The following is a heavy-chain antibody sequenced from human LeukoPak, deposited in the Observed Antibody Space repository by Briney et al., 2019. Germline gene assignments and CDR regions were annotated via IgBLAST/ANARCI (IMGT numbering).Heavy chain of an antibody. CDR2: INPAHSTT. CDR3: AIMCNSGWGLLY. D-gene: IGHD5-12*01. Sequence: LGESLKISCTGSGYTFDKLWIVWVRQMTGKGLEWMGSINPAHSTTEYNPSFQGLVTYSADKSISTAFLQWSGLEASDTAKYYCAIMCNSGWGLLYWGPGTQVTVSS. J-gene: IGHJ4*02. V-gene: IGHV5-51*01. CDR1: GYTFDKLW.